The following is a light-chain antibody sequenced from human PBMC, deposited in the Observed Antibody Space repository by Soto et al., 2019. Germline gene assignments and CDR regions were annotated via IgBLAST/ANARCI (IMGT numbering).Light chain of an antibody. CDR2: GAY. J-gene: IGKJ4*01. V-gene: IGKV3-20*01. CDR3: QQYDSSFT. Sequence: IVLTQSPATLSLSPGERATLSFTASQHVTTTYIAWYQQKFVQAPRLLIYGAYTRATGTPDRFTGGGFGTDFTLPISRVEPEDFAWYYCQQYDSSFTFGGGTKVEMK. CDR1: QHVTTTY.